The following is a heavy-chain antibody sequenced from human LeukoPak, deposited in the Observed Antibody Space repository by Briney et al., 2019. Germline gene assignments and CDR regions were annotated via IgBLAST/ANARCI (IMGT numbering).Heavy chain of an antibody. CDR2: IGGDGEKT. CDR1: GFTFSSYA. D-gene: IGHD6-19*01. J-gene: IGHJ4*02. Sequence: GGSLRLSCAASGFTFSSYAMSWVRQGPGKGLEWVSTIGGDGEKTYYADSVKGRFTVSRDNSKNTLYLQMNSLGVEDTAVYSCARTVAGDYWGQGTLVTVSS. V-gene: IGHV3-23*01. CDR3: ARTVAGDY.